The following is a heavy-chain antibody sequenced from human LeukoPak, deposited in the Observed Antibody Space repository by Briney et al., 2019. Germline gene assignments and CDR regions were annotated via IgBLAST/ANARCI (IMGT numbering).Heavy chain of an antibody. J-gene: IGHJ4*02. CDR3: ARDPGGSGSYYMSY. Sequence: GGSLRLSCAASGFTFSNFAMHWVRQAPGKGLGWVAIIWNDGSIKYCADSVKGRFTISRDNSKNTLYLQMNSLRAEDTAVYFCARDPGGSGSYYMSYWGQGTLVTVSS. CDR2: IWNDGSIK. D-gene: IGHD3-10*01. V-gene: IGHV3-33*01. CDR1: GFTFSNFA.